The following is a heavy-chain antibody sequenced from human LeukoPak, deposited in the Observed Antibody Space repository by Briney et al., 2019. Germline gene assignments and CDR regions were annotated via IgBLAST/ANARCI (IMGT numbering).Heavy chain of an antibody. D-gene: IGHD3-10*01. V-gene: IGHV4-61*02. CDR2: IYTSGST. CDR1: GYSISSGSYY. Sequence: PSETLSLTCAVSGYSISSGSYYWSWIRQPAGKGLEWIGRIYTSGSTNYNPSLKSRVTISVDTSKNQFSLKLSSVTAADTAVYYCASEKLWFGEPVWGQGTLVTVSS. J-gene: IGHJ4*02. CDR3: ASEKLWFGEPV.